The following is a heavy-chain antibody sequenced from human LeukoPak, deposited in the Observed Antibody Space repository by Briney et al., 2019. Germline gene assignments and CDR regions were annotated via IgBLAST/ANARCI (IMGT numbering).Heavy chain of an antibody. CDR3: ARGHYDSRGYFGGMDV. CDR1: GDSVSSNSAT. D-gene: IGHD3-22*01. CDR2: TYYRSKWCN. Sequence: SQTLSLTCAISGDSVSSNSATWHWIRQSPSRGLEWLGRTYYRSKWCNDYGTSVKSRLTINPETSKNQFSLQLNSVTPEDTAVYYCARGHYDSRGYFGGMDVWGQGTTVIVSS. J-gene: IGHJ6*02. V-gene: IGHV6-1*01.